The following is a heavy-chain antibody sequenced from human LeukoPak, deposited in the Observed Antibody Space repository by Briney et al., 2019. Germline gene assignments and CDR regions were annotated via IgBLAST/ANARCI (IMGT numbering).Heavy chain of an antibody. J-gene: IGHJ4*02. CDR1: GFTFSSYG. D-gene: IGHD3-22*01. CDR2: IRYDGSNK. Sequence: GGSLRLSCAASGFTFSSYGMHWVRQAPGKGLEWVAFIRYDGSNKYYADSVKGRFTISRDNSKNTLYLQMNSLKTEDTAAYYCTTDRSARIITMIVVVFDYWGQGTLVTVSS. V-gene: IGHV3-30*02. CDR3: TTDRSARIITMIVVVFDY.